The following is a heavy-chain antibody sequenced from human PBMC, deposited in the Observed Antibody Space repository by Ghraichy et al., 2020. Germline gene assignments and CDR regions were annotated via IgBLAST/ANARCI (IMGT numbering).Heavy chain of an antibody. CDR3: ARDTTSPNRNTYYYDSSGYYPDY. Sequence: GGSLRLSCAASGFTFSSYSMNWVRQAPGKGLEWVSSISSSSSYIYYADSVKGRFTISRDNAKNSLYLQMNSLRAEDTAVYYCARDTTSPNRNTYYYDSSGYYPDYWGQGTLVTVSS. CDR1: GFTFSSYS. D-gene: IGHD3-22*01. V-gene: IGHV3-21*01. CDR2: ISSSSSYI. J-gene: IGHJ4*02.